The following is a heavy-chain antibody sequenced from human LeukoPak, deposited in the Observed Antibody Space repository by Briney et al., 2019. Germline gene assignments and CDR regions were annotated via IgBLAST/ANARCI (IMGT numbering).Heavy chain of an antibody. CDR3: ARGLPYSSSPNWFDP. CDR1: GFTFSSYS. V-gene: IGHV3-21*01. J-gene: IGHJ5*02. CDR2: ISSSSSYI. Sequence: GGSLRLSCAASGFTFSSYSMNWVRQAPGKGLEWVSSISSSSSYIYYADSVKGRFTISRDSAKNSLYLQMNSLRAEDTAVYYCARGLPYSSSPNWFDPWGQGTLVTVSS. D-gene: IGHD6-13*01.